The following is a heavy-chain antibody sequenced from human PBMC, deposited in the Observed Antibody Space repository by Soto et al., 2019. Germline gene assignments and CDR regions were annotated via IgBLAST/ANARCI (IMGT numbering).Heavy chain of an antibody. CDR2: TYTGGNS. CDR1: GLSVSDKY. CDR3: AREGYAYGLDF. D-gene: IGHD3-10*01. J-gene: IGHJ4*02. Sequence: EVQLVQTGGGVIKPGGSLSLSCAASGLSVSDKYMSWVRQAPGKGLYRGSLTYTGGNSYFADFVKGRFIVSRDISKNTLFLHMNSLAAEDTAVYYCAREGYAYGLDFWGQGSLVTVSS. V-gene: IGHV3-53*02.